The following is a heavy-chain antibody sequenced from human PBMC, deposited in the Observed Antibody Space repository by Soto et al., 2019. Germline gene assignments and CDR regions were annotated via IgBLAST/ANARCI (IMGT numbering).Heavy chain of an antibody. J-gene: IGHJ4*02. D-gene: IGHD3-22*01. Sequence: GGSLRLSCAASGFTFSSYSMNWVRQAPGKGLEWVSYISSSSSTIYYADSVKGRFTISRDNAKNSLYLQMNSLRDEDTAVYYCARDLHTYYYDSSGPTPDYWGQGTLVTVSS. CDR1: GFTFSSYS. CDR3: ARDLHTYYYDSSGPTPDY. CDR2: ISSSSSTI. V-gene: IGHV3-48*02.